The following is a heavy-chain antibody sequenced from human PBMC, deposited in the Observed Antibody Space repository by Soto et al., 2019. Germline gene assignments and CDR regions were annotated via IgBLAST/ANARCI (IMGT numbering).Heavy chain of an antibody. CDR2: IYSGGST. J-gene: IGHJ6*02. CDR1: GFTVSSNY. D-gene: IGHD6-13*01. V-gene: IGHV3-66*04. Sequence: EVQLVESGGGLVQPGGSLRLSCAASGFTVSSNYMSWVRQAPGKGLEWVSVIYSGGSTYYADSVKGRFTISRDNSKNTLYLQLNSLRDEDRAVYYCARRLGYSSRWRYYYGMDVWGQGTTVTVSS. CDR3: ARRLGYSSRWRYYYGMDV.